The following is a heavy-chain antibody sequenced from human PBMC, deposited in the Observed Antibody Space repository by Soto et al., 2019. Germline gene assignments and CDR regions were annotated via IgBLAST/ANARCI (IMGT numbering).Heavy chain of an antibody. CDR1: GYSFTGYW. CDR2: IDPSDSYT. Sequence: GESLKLCCKGSGYSFTGYWISWVRQMHGKGLEWMGRIDPSDSYTNYSPSFQGHVTISADKSISTAYLQWSSLKASDTAMYYCARGLVGATNYYYGMDVWDQRTTVTVSS. J-gene: IGHJ6*02. CDR3: ARGLVGATNYYYGMDV. V-gene: IGHV5-10-1*01. D-gene: IGHD1-26*01.